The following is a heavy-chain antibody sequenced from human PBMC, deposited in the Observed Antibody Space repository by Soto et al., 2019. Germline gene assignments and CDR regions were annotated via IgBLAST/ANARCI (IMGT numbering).Heavy chain of an antibody. V-gene: IGHV4-31*03. CDR2: IYYSGST. Sequence: QVQLQESGPGLVKPSQTLSLTCTVSGGSISSGGYYWSWIRQHPGKGLEWLGYIYYSGSTYYNPSLKSRVTISVDTSKNQSSLKLSSVTAADTAVYYCARGSIPPGIAAAGHFDYWGQGTLVTVSS. D-gene: IGHD6-13*01. CDR1: GGSISSGGYY. CDR3: ARGSIPPGIAAAGHFDY. J-gene: IGHJ4*02.